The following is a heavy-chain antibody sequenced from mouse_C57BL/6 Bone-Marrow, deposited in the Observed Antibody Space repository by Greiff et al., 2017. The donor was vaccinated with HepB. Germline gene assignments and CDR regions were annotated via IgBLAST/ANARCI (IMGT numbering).Heavy chain of an antibody. V-gene: IGHV1-82*01. CDR3: ARWITSVVGEGNY. J-gene: IGHJ2*01. D-gene: IGHD1-1*01. CDR1: GYAFSSSW. Sequence: QVQLQQSGPELVKPGASVKISCKASGYAFSSSWMNWVKQRPGKGLEWIGRIYPGDGDTNYNGKFKGKATLTADKSSSTAYMQLSSLTSEDSAVYFCARWITSVVGEGNYWGQGTTLTASS. CDR2: IYPGDGDT.